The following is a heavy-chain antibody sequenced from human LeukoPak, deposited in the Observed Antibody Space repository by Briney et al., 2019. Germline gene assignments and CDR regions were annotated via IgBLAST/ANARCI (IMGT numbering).Heavy chain of an antibody. CDR3: ATRRCSIAACRASSYRCFDF. CDR2: INEDGGGK. J-gene: IGHJ6*04. CDR1: GFTFSSNW. Sequence: GGALRLSCTASGFTFSSNWMTWVRQAPGKGLEWVANINEDGGGKYYVESVKGRFTISRDNARNSVHLELSNLRAEDTAVYYCATRRCSIAACRASSYRCFDFWGKGTTVIVSS. D-gene: IGHD2-2*01. V-gene: IGHV3-7*01.